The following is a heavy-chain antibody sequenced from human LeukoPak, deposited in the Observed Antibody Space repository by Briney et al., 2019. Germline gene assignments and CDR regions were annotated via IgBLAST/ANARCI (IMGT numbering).Heavy chain of an antibody. J-gene: IGHJ4*02. CDR2: INWRSDEL. V-gene: IGHV3-9*02. CDR3: ARRSNWNHHFDS. Sequence: PGGCLRLSCSASGFSSAIYAMHWVRQAPMEGLGWGASINWRSDELSYADSVTGRLTISRGNAKISLYLQMNSLETEDMGLYYCARRSNWNHHFDSWGQGTLVTVSS. D-gene: IGHD1-20*01. CDR1: GFSSAIYA.